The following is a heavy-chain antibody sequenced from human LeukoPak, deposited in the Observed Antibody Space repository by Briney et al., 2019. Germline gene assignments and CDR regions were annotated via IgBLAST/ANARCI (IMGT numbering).Heavy chain of an antibody. CDR2: INHSGST. CDR3: ARGKVSPSIYYYYGMDV. V-gene: IGHV4-34*01. Sequence: SETLSLTCAVYSGSFSGYYWTWIRQPPGKGLEWIGEINHSGSTNYNPSLKSRVTISVDTSKNQFSLKLSSVTAADTAVYYCARGKVSPSIYYYYGMDVWGQGTTVTVSS. CDR1: SGSFSGYY. J-gene: IGHJ6*02.